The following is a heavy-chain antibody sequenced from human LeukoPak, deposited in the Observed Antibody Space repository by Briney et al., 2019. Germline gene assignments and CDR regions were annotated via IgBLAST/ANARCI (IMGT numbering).Heavy chain of an antibody. J-gene: IGHJ4*02. CDR3: AKGQYREYPEYYFDY. Sequence: GGSLRLSCAASGFPFSSYGMHWVRQAPGKGLEWVAFIRYDGSNKYYADSVKGRFTISRDNSKNTLYLQMNSLRAEDTAVYYCAKGQYREYPEYYFDYWGQGTLVTVSS. CDR2: IRYDGSNK. V-gene: IGHV3-30*02. CDR1: GFPFSSYG. D-gene: IGHD2-2*01.